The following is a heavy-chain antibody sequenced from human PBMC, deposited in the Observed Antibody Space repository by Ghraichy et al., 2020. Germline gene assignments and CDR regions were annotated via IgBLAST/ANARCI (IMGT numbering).Heavy chain of an antibody. CDR2: INHSGST. V-gene: IGHV4-34*01. J-gene: IGHJ4*02. Sequence: SETLSLTCAVYGGSFSGYYWSWIRQPPGKGLEWIGEINHSGSTNYNPSLKSRVTISVDTSKNQFSLKLSSVTAADTAVYYCARFSRVAGWGGDYWGQGTLVTVSS. CDR3: ARFSRVAGWGGDY. CDR1: GGSFSGYY. D-gene: IGHD6-19*01.